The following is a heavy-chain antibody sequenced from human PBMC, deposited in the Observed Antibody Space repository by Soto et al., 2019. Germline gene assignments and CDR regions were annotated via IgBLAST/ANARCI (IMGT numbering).Heavy chain of an antibody. J-gene: IGHJ5*02. CDR2: IYYSGST. D-gene: IGHD4-17*01. V-gene: IGHV4-30-4*01. Sequence: PSETLSLTCTVSGGSISSGDYYWSWIRQPPGKGLEWIGYIYYSGSTYYNPSLKSRVTISVDTSKNQFSLKLSSVTAADTAVYYCARDTVTTVIDPWGQGTLVTVSS. CDR1: GGSISSGDYY. CDR3: ARDTVTTVIDP.